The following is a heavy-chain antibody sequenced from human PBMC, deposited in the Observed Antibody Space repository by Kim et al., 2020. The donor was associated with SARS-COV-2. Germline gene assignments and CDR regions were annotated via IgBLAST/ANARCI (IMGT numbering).Heavy chain of an antibody. D-gene: IGHD2-2*01. J-gene: IGHJ3*02. Sequence: GGSLRLSCAASGFTFSDSAMYWVRQASGKGLEWVGRIRSKANSYATAYDVSVKGRFIISRDDSTNTAYMQMNSLKTEDTAIYYCTRVPPSSNSLWHAFDIWGQGTMVTVSS. V-gene: IGHV3-73*01. CDR3: TRVPPSSNSLWHAFDI. CDR1: GFTFSDSA. CDR2: IRSKANSYAT.